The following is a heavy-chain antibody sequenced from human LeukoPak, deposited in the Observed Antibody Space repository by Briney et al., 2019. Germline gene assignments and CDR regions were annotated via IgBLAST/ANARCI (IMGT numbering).Heavy chain of an antibody. D-gene: IGHD3-10*01. Sequence: PGGSLRLSCTASGFTFSSYWMSWVRQAPGKGLEWVANIKQDGSENQYVDSVKGRFTISRDNAKNSLYLQMNSLRAEDTAVYYCAKARGGSPIQYFQHWGQGTLVTVSS. J-gene: IGHJ1*01. CDR1: GFTFSSYW. CDR2: IKQDGSEN. V-gene: IGHV3-7*03. CDR3: AKARGGSPIQYFQH.